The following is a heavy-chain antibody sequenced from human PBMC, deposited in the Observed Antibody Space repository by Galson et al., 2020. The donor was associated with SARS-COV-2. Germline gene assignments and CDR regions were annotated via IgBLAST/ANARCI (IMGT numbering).Heavy chain of an antibody. V-gene: IGHV3-64D*08. J-gene: IGHJ3*02. CDR1: GFIFSNYA. D-gene: IGHD6-19*01. Sequence: GESLKISCSASGFIFSNYAMHWVRQAPGKGLEYVSTIASSNGDSTYHADSVKGRFIISRDNSKNILYLQMRSLRAEDTAVYYCVKDFRVGGWNDAFHIWGQGTMVTVSS. CDR3: VKDFRVGGWNDAFHI. CDR2: IASSNGDST.